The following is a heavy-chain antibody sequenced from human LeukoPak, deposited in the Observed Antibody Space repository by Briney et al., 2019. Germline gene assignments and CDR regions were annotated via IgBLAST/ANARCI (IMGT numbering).Heavy chain of an antibody. V-gene: IGHV3-48*03. D-gene: IGHD3-10*01. Sequence: GGSLTLSCAASGIIFSSYEMNWVRQAPGKGLEWVSYISSSGSTIYYADSVKGRFTSSRDNAKSSLYLQMNSLRAEDTAVYYCARDYHGSGSYYDGMDVWGQGTTVTVSS. CDR3: ARDYHGSGSYYDGMDV. CDR1: GIIFSSYE. J-gene: IGHJ6*02. CDR2: ISSSGSTI.